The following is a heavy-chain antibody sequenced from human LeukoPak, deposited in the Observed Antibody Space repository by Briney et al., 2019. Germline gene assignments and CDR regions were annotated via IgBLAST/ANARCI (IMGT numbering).Heavy chain of an antibody. CDR2: INAGNGNT. V-gene: IGHV1-3*01. Sequence: ASVTVSCKASGYTFTSYAMHWVRQAPGQRLEWMGWINAGNGNTKYSQKFQGRVTITRDTSASTAYMELSSLRSEDTAVYYCARDIRGSGWSFFDYWGQGTLVTVSS. CDR1: GYTFTSYA. CDR3: ARDIRGSGWSFFDY. J-gene: IGHJ4*02. D-gene: IGHD6-19*01.